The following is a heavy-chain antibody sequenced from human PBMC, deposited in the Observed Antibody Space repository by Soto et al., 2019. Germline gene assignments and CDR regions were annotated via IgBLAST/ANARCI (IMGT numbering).Heavy chain of an antibody. Sequence: QVSLVQSGGEVKKPGASVKLSCKASGYAFGDYSVSWVRQAPGQGLEWMGWIFAYDGKTYYDQKFQGRITMTTDTSTNTAYMELRSLKPDDTALYFCARSQLDVWGQGTMVTVSS. V-gene: IGHV1-18*01. CDR1: GYAFGDYS. J-gene: IGHJ6*02. CDR3: ARSQLDV. CDR2: IFAYDGKT.